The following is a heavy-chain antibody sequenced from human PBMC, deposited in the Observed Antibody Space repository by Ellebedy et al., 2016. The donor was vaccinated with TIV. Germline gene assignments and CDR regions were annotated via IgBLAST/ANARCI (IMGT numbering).Heavy chain of an antibody. CDR2: ISGGSDRT. CDR3: AKDVFWSGYPQYYFDS. J-gene: IGHJ4*02. D-gene: IGHD3-3*01. Sequence: GGSLRLSXAASGFAASGFTFSIYAMSWVRQAPGKGLEWVSAISGGSDRTYYADSVKGRFTISRDNSKDTLYLQMDSLRADDTAVYYCAKDVFWSGYPQYYFDSWGQGTLVTVSS. CDR1: GFTFSIYA. V-gene: IGHV3-23*01.